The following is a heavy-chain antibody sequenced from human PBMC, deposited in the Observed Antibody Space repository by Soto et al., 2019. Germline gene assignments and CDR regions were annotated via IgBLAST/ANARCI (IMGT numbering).Heavy chain of an antibody. D-gene: IGHD2-2*01. CDR3: ARDLVVSGPFDY. V-gene: IGHV1-18*01. CDR1: GYTFTSYG. CDR2: ISGYNGNT. Sequence: QAQLVQSGAEVKKPGASVKVSCKASGYTFTSYGISWVRQAPGQGLEWMGWISGYNGNTHDAQKLQGRVTMTTDSSTSTAYMELRSLRSDDTAVYYCARDLVVSGPFDYWGQGTLVTVSS. J-gene: IGHJ4*02.